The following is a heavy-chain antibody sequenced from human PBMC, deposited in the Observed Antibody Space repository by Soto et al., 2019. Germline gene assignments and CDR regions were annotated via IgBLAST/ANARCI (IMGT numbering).Heavy chain of an antibody. CDR2: MKPGNGDT. CDR1: GYIFSDFY. V-gene: IGHV1-2*02. Sequence: QVRLVQSGAAVRKPGGSVRVSCKPSGYIFSDFYMHWVRQAPGQGLEWMGWMKPGNGDTNIAQKFQGRVTLTRDTAITTAYMDLTRLTFDDTAVYFCARGGANCGNGVCLDHYWGQGTVLTVSS. J-gene: IGHJ4*02. CDR3: ARGGANCGNGVCLDHY. D-gene: IGHD2-8*01.